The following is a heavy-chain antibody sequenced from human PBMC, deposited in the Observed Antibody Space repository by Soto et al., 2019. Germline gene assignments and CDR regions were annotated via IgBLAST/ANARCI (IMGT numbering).Heavy chain of an antibody. V-gene: IGHV3-23*01. CDR2: ISSNGEKT. Sequence: GGSLRLSCAASGVTSDYHAMNWVRQAPGKGLEWVSTISSNGEKTHYADSVRGRFIISSDNSSNTVDLQMNSLRVEDTAVYYCVPWVSNHFDSWGQGTLVTVSS. CDR1: GVTSDYHA. D-gene: IGHD2-8*01. J-gene: IGHJ4*02. CDR3: VPWVSNHFDS.